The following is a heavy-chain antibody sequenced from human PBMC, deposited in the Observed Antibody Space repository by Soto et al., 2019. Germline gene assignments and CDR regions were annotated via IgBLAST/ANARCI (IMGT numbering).Heavy chain of an antibody. V-gene: IGHV3-33*01. D-gene: IGHD1-1*01. CDR1: GFTFSSYG. Sequence: GGSLRLSCAASGFTFSSYGMHWVRQAPGKGLEWVAVIWYDGSNKYYADSVKGRFTISRDNSKNTLYLQMNSLRAEDTAVYYCARDPYVWNDEEIGYYFDYWGQGTLVTVSS. CDR3: ARDPYVWNDEEIGYYFDY. CDR2: IWYDGSNK. J-gene: IGHJ4*02.